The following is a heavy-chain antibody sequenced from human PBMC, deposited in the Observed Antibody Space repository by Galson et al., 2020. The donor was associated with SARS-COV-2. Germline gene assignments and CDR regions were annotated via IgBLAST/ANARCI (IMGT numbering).Heavy chain of an antibody. J-gene: IGHJ4*02. D-gene: IGHD1-26*01. V-gene: IGHV3-48*02. CDR3: ARGGEWGDSGSYRHDY. CDR2: ISSSSSTI. Sequence: GESLKISCAASGFTFSRYSMNWVRQAPGKGLEWVSYISSSSSTIHYADSVKGRFTISRDNAKNSLYLQMNSLRDEDTAVYYCARGGEWGDSGSYRHDYWGQGTLVTVSS. CDR1: GFTFSRYS.